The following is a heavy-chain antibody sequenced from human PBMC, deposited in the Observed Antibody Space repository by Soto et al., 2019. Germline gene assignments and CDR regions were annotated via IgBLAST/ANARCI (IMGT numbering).Heavy chain of an antibody. J-gene: IGHJ5*02. D-gene: IGHD3-3*01. CDR1: GFTFSSYA. CDR2: ISYDGSNK. CDR3: AREFSSYDFWSGSSWFDP. Sequence: GGSLRLSCAASGFTFSSYAMHWVRQAPGKGLEWVAVISYDGSNKYYADSVKGRFTISRDNSKNTLYLQMNSLRAEDTAVYYCAREFSSYDFWSGSSWFDPWGQGTLVTVSS. V-gene: IGHV3-30-3*01.